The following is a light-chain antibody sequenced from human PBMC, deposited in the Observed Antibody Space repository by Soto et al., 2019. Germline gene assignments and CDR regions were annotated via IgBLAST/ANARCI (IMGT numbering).Light chain of an antibody. Sequence: QPASVSGSPGQSITISCTGTASDIGTYNYVSWYQQHPGKAPKLIIYEVTNRPSGVSDRFSGSKSDNTASLTISGLQAEDEADYYCSSYTSSSTNVFGTGTKLTVL. V-gene: IGLV2-14*01. CDR3: SSYTSSSTNV. CDR1: ASDIGTYNY. J-gene: IGLJ1*01. CDR2: EVT.